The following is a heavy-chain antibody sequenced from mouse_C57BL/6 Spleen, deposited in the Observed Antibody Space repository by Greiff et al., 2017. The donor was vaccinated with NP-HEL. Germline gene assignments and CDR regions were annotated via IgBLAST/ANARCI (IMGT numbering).Heavy chain of an antibody. CDR1: GYTFTGYW. CDR2: ILPGSGST. V-gene: IGHV1-9*01. J-gene: IGHJ3*01. Sequence: QVQLKESGAALMKPGASVTLSCKATGYTFTGYWIEWVKQRPGHGLEWIGEILPGSGSTNYNEKFKGKATFTADTSSNTAYMQLSSLATEDSAIYDRAGSGAAQAKGFDYWGQGTLVTVSS. D-gene: IGHD3-2*02. CDR3: AGSGAAQAKGFDY.